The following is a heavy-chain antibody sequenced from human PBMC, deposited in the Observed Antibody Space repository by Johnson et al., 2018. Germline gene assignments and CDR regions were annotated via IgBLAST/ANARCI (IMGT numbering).Heavy chain of an antibody. CDR3: ARARIWGIQLYYYYYGMDV. CDR1: GVPFRRNP. D-gene: IGHD5-18*01. Sequence: VQLVESGGGVVQPGRSLRLSCAASGVPFRRNPMHWVRQAPGKGLEWVAVISYDGSNQYYADSVKGRFPISRDNSKKMLYLQMNSLRAEDTAGHYWARARIWGIQLYYYYYGMDVWGQGTTVTVS. V-gene: IGHV3-30-3*01. J-gene: IGHJ6*02. CDR2: ISYDGSNQ.